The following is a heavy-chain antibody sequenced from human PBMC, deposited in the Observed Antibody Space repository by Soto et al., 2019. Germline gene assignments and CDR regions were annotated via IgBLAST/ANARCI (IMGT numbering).Heavy chain of an antibody. J-gene: IGHJ4*02. CDR2: IYTSGST. CDR1: GGSISSYY. CDR3: ARACSSNSCHDVFDY. Sequence: SETLSLTCTVSGGSISSYYWSWIRQPAGKGLEWIGRIYTSGSTNYNPSLKSRVTMSVDTSKNQFSLKLSSVTAADTAVYYCARACSSNSCHDVFDYWGQGTLVTVSS. V-gene: IGHV4-4*07. D-gene: IGHD2-2*01.